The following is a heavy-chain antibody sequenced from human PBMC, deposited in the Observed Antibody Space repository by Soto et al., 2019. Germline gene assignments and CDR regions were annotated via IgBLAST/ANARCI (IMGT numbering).Heavy chain of an antibody. D-gene: IGHD3-3*01. Sequence: QLHLVQSGAVVKKPGASVTVSCSASGYPVTAYYMHWVRQAPGRGLEWMGGINPATGAAKYTQTFQGRVTRTREPPRSTVFMELSGRTSEDTAVFYWARGGGVGVAGSAAFDMWGQGTLVTVSS. J-gene: IGHJ3*02. CDR1: GYPVTAYY. V-gene: IGHV1-2*02. CDR3: ARGGGVGVAGSAAFDM. CDR2: INPATGAA.